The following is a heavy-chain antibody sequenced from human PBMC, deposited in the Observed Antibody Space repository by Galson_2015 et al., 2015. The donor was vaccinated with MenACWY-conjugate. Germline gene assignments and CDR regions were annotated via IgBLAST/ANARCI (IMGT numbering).Heavy chain of an antibody. CDR3: AKERKPGIAAAGTSFDY. D-gene: IGHD6-13*01. CDR1: GFTFSSYG. V-gene: IGHV3-23*01. Sequence: SLRLSCAASGFTFSSYGMRWVRQAPGKGLEWVSAISGSGGSTYYADSVKGRFTISRDNSKNTLYLQMNSLRAEDTAVYYCAKERKPGIAAAGTSFDYWGQGTLVTVSS. CDR2: ISGSGGST. J-gene: IGHJ4*02.